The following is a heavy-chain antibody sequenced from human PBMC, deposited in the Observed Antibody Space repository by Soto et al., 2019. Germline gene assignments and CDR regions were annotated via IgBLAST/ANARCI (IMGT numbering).Heavy chain of an antibody. CDR3: ARDPLQPQGSPGDQSKDYYYGMDV. D-gene: IGHD7-27*01. Sequence: EASVKVSCKASGYTFTSYYMHWVRQAPGQGLEWMGIINPSGGSTSYAQKFQGRVTMTRDTSTSTVYMELSSLRSEDTAVYYCARDPLQPQGSPGDQSKDYYYGMDVWGQGTTVTVSS. CDR1: GYTFTSYY. CDR2: INPSGGST. V-gene: IGHV1-46*01. J-gene: IGHJ6*02.